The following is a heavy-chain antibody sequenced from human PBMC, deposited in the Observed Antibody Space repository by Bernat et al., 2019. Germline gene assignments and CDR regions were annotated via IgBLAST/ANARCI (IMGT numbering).Heavy chain of an antibody. V-gene: IGHV3-48*01. CDR1: GFTFSSYS. Sequence: EVQLVESGGGLVQPGGSLRLSCAASGFTFSSYSMNWVRQAPGKGLEWVSYISSSSSTIYYADTVKGRFTISRDNAKNSLLLQMNSLRAEDTAVYYCASNAFGESHPLDYWGQGTLVTVSS. CDR3: ASNAFGESHPLDY. CDR2: ISSSSSTI. J-gene: IGHJ4*02. D-gene: IGHD3-10*01.